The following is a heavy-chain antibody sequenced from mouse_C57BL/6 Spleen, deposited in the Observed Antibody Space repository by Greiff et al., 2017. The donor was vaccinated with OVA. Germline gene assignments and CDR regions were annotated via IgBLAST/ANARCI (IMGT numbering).Heavy chain of an antibody. Sequence: EVMLVESEGGLVQPGSSMKLSCTASGFTFSDYYMAWVRQVPEKGLEWVANINYDGSSTDYLDSLKSRFIISRDNAKNILYLQMSSLKSEDTATYYCARRSDGYHYYAMDYWGQGTSVTVSS. D-gene: IGHD2-3*01. V-gene: IGHV5-16*01. CDR3: ARRSDGYHYYAMDY. CDR1: GFTFSDYY. CDR2: INYDGSST. J-gene: IGHJ4*01.